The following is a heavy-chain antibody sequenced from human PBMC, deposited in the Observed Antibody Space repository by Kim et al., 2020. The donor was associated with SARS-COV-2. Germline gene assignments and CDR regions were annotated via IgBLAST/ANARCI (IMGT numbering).Heavy chain of an antibody. V-gene: IGHV7-4-1*02. Sequence: QGFTGRFVFSLDTSVSTAYLQISSLKAEDTAVYYCAREGEAGWELYPFDYWGQGTLVTVSS. J-gene: IGHJ4*02. CDR3: AREGEAGWELYPFDY. D-gene: IGHD1-26*01.